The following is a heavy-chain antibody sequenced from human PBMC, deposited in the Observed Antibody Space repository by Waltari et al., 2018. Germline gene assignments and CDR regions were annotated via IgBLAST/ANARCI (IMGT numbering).Heavy chain of an antibody. CDR2: LFSGVAT. J-gene: IGHJ4*02. Sequence: QLQLQESGPRLVKPSETLSLTCTVSGGAIDSDYCTLVRQTPGKGLEWVGYLFSGVATNYDPSLMSRVSISLDVANRQCYLNLMSVTAADTAVYFCTRSTSSGEQIHFDYWGRGILVTVSS. D-gene: IGHD1-26*01. CDR1: GGAIDSDY. V-gene: IGHV4-4*09. CDR3: TRSTSSGEQIHFDY.